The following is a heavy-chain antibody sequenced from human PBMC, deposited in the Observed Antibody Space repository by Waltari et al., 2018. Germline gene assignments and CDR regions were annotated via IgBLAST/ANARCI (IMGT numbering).Heavy chain of an antibody. CDR2: ISGSTGYI. Sequence: EVQLVESGGGLVKPGGSLRLSCAAPGFTFSTYSMHWVRQAPGKGLEWVSSISGSTGYIYYADSVKGRFTISRDNAKSSLYLEMNSLRGEDTAIYYCARAEQPMATIIGVDYWGQGTLVTVSS. D-gene: IGHD5-12*01. V-gene: IGHV3-21*01. CDR1: GFTFSTYS. CDR3: ARAEQPMATIIGVDY. J-gene: IGHJ4*02.